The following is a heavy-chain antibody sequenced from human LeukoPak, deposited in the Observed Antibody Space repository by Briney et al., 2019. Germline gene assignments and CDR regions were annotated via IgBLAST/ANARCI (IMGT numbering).Heavy chain of an antibody. D-gene: IGHD1-20*01. J-gene: IGHJ4*02. V-gene: IGHV3-7*01. Sequence: GGSLRLSCAASGFTFSDYWMNWVRQAPGKGLEWVANINQDGRTKYYVDSVKGRFTISRDTATNTLHLQMNSLRVEDTAIYYCARDGHNGNDFDHWGQGTLVTVSS. CDR3: ARDGHNGNDFDH. CDR2: INQDGRTK. CDR1: GFTFSDYW.